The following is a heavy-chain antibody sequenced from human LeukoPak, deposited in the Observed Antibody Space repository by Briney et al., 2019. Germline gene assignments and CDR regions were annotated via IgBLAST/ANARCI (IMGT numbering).Heavy chain of an antibody. Sequence: GGSLRLSCAASGFTFSSYWMTWVRQAPGKGLEWVAHIKQDGSEKYYVDSVKGRFTISRDNAKNSLYLQMNSLRAEDTAVYYCARETAEYPSPQYFQHWGQGTLVTVSS. V-gene: IGHV3-7*01. CDR2: IKQDGSEK. CDR1: GFTFSSYW. CDR3: ARETAEYPSPQYFQH. D-gene: IGHD1-14*01. J-gene: IGHJ1*01.